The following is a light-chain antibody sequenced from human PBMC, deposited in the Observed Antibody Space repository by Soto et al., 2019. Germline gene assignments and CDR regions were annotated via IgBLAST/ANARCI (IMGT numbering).Light chain of an antibody. J-gene: IGKJ3*01. Sequence: DIVMTQSPLSLPVTPGAPASISCRSSQSLLHSNGYNYLDWYVQKPGQSPQLLIYLGSNRASGVPDRFSGSGSGTDFTLKISRVEAEDVGVYYCMQALQTPFTFGPGTKVEIK. CDR1: QSLLHSNGYNY. CDR2: LGS. V-gene: IGKV2-28*01. CDR3: MQALQTPFT.